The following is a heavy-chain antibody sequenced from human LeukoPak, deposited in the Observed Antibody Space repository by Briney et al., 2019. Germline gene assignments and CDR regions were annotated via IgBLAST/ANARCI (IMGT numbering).Heavy chain of an antibody. CDR1: GGSISSSSYY. CDR2: IYYSGSI. J-gene: IGHJ4*02. D-gene: IGHD3-10*01. CDR3: ARTYYYGSGSSRISQKYYFDY. Sequence: SETLSLTCTVSGGSISSSSYYWGWIRQPPGKGLEWIGSIYYSGSIYYNPSLKSRVTISVDTSKNQFSLKLSSVTAADTAVYYCARTYYYGSGSSRISQKYYFDYWGQGTLVTVSS. V-gene: IGHV4-39*07.